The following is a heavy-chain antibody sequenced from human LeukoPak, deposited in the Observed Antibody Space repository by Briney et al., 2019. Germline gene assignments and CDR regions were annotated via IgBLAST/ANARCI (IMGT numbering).Heavy chain of an antibody. CDR2: ISYDGSNK. Sequence: GGSLRLSCAASGFTFSSYAMYWVRQAPGKGLEWVAVISYDGSNKYYADSVKGRLTISRDNSKNTLYLQMNSLRAEDTAVYYCARDQYYYDSSGFFDYWGQGTLVTVSS. J-gene: IGHJ4*02. D-gene: IGHD3-22*01. CDR1: GFTFSSYA. V-gene: IGHV3-30*04. CDR3: ARDQYYYDSSGFFDY.